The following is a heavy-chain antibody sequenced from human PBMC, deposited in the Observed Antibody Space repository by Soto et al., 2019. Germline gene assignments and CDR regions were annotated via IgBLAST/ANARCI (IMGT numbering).Heavy chain of an antibody. CDR3: ARIGYSSSLPDY. Sequence: SVPHPHRCAVSDGNIISSNWWSWVRKPPGKGLEWIGEIYHSGSTNYNPSLKSRVTISLDKSKNQFSLKLSSVTAADTSVYYCARIGYSSSLPDYLVQGTLVTGSS. V-gene: IGHV4-4*02. D-gene: IGHD6-13*01. J-gene: IGHJ4*02. CDR2: IYHSGST. CDR1: DGNIISSNW.